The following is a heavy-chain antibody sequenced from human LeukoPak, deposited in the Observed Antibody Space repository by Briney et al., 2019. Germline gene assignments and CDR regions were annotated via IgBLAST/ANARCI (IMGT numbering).Heavy chain of an antibody. CDR3: ARGTCSGGTCYSLYY. J-gene: IGHJ4*02. D-gene: IGHD2-15*01. CDR2: VSYDGNIK. V-gene: IGHV3-33*08. Sequence: PGGSLRLSCAASGFIFTTYGTHWVRQAPGKGLEWVAFVSYDGNIKDYADSVKGRFTISRDSSENTLYLQMNSLRAEDTAVYYCARGTCSGGTCYSLYYWGQGTLVTVSS. CDR1: GFIFTTYG.